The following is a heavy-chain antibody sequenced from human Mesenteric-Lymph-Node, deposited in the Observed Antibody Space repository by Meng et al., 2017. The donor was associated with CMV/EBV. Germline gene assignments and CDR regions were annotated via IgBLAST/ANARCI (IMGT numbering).Heavy chain of an antibody. CDR1: GGSLSGVY. J-gene: IGHJ5*02. CDR2: INHSGST. Sequence: FSGYGGSLSGVYWSWIRQPPGKGLEWIGQINHSGSTNYIPSIKSRVTISVDTSKKQFSLKLSSVTAADTALYYCARGIGGWFDPWGQGTLVTVSS. D-gene: IGHD3-16*01. CDR3: ARGIGGWFDP. V-gene: IGHV4-34*01.